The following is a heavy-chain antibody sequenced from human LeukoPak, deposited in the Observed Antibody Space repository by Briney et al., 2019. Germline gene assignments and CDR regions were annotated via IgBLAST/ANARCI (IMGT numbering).Heavy chain of an antibody. CDR1: GFTFDDYA. J-gene: IGHJ4*02. CDR2: ISWNSGSI. D-gene: IGHD3-10*01. CDR3: AKDRAMVRGVVFDY. V-gene: IGHV3-9*01. Sequence: GGSLRLSCAASGFTFDDYAMHWVRQAPGKGLEWVSGISWNSGSIAYADSVKGRFTISRDNAKNSLFLQMNSLRAEDTALYYCAKDRAMVRGVVFDYWGQGTLVTVSS.